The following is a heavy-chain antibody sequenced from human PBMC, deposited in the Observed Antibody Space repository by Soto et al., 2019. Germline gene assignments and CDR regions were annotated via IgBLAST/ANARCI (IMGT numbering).Heavy chain of an antibody. CDR1: GGSISSSNW. J-gene: IGHJ4*02. D-gene: IGHD2-15*01. V-gene: IGHV4-4*02. Sequence: SETLSLTCAVSGGSISSSNWWSWVRQPPGKGLEWIGEIYHSGSTNYNPSLKSRVTISVDTSKNQFSLKLSSVTAADTAVYYCATSYCSGGSCYTLYFDYWGQGTLVTVSS. CDR2: IYHSGST. CDR3: ATSYCSGGSCYTLYFDY.